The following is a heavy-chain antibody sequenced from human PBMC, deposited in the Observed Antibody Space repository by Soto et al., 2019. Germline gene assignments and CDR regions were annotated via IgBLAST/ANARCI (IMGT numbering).Heavy chain of an antibody. D-gene: IGHD4-17*01. Sequence: GASVKVSCKASGFTFTISAVQWVRQARGQGLEWIGWISADSGNTNYAQKLQGRVTMTTDTSTSTAYMELRSLRSDDTAVYYCARDDSDDYGDYPLYYWGQGTLVTVSS. CDR3: ARDDSDDYGDYPLYY. CDR2: ISADSGNT. J-gene: IGHJ4*02. CDR1: GFTFTISA. V-gene: IGHV1-18*01.